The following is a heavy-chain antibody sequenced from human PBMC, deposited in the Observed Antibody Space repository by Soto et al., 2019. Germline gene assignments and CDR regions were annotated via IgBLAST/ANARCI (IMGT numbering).Heavy chain of an antibody. D-gene: IGHD4-17*01. CDR1: GFTFNIYG. CDR2: ISYDGSNK. Sequence: QVQLVESGGGVVQPGRSLRLSCAASGFTFNIYGMHWVRQAPGKGLEWVAVISYDGSNKYYTGSVRGRFTISRDDSKNTLYLQVNSLGAEDTAVYYCARVLAGSYGDYVPSPFYFDYWGKGTLVTVSS. CDR3: ARVLAGSYGDYVPSPFYFDY. J-gene: IGHJ4*02. V-gene: IGHV3-30*03.